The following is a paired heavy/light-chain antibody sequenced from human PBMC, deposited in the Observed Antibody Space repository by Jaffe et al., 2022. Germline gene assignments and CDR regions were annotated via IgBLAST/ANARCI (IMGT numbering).Light chain of an antibody. CDR3: QQYGSSPT. CDR2: DAS. Sequence: EIVLTQSPATLSLSPGERATLSCGASQSVSSSYLAWYQQKPGLAPRLLIYDASSRATGIPDRFSGSGSGTDFTLTISRLEPEDFAVYYCQQYGSSPTFGQGTKVEIK. J-gene: IGKJ1*01. CDR1: QSVSSSY. V-gene: IGKV3D-20*01.
Heavy chain of an antibody. CDR2: IYWNDDK. V-gene: IGHV2-5*01. Sequence: QITLKESGPTLVKPTQTLTLTCTFSGFSLSTSGVGVGWIRQPPGKALEWLALIYWNDDKRYSPSLKSRLTITKDTSKNQVVLTMTNMDPVDTATYYCAHSVSYDYIWGSYRYHNWFDPWGQGTLVTVSS. CDR1: GFSLSTSGVG. CDR3: AHSVSYDYIWGSYRYHNWFDP. J-gene: IGHJ5*02. D-gene: IGHD3-16*02.